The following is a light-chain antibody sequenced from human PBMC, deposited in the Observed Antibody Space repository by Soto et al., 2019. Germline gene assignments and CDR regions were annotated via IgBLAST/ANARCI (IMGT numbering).Light chain of an antibody. Sequence: DIQMTQSPSSLSASVGDTVSITCRPSQSISSYLNWYQQKPGKAPELLIYGASNLRSGVPSRFSGSGSGTDFTLTISSLQPEDFATYSCQQTYSSPWTFGRGTKVEIK. V-gene: IGKV1-39*01. CDR2: GAS. CDR1: QSISSY. J-gene: IGKJ1*01. CDR3: QQTYSSPWT.